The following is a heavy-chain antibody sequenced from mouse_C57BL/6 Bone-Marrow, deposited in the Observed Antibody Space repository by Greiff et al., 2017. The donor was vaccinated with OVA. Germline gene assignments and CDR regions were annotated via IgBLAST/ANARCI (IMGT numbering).Heavy chain of an antibody. CDR1: GFSLTSYG. CDR3: ARHTYQPDYYAMDY. V-gene: IGHV2-6-1*01. J-gene: IGHJ4*01. CDR2: IWSDGST. Sequence: VKLMESGPGLVAPSQSLSITCTVSGFSLTSYGVHWVRQPPGKGLEWLVVIWSDGSTTYNSALKSRLSISKDNSKSQVFLKMNSLQTDDTAMYYCARHTYQPDYYAMDYWGQGTSVTVSS. D-gene: IGHD5-1*01.